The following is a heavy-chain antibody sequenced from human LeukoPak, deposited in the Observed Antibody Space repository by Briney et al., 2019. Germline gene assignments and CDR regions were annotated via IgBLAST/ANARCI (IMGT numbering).Heavy chain of an antibody. CDR2: INPNSGGT. CDR1: GYTITGYY. J-gene: IGHJ4*02. Sequence: ASVKVSCKASGYTITGYYMHWVRQAPGQGLEWMGWINPNSGGTNYAQKFQGRVTMTRDTSISTAYMELSRLRSDDTAVYYCARGNLYYYDSSGYYYDYWGQGTLVTVSS. V-gene: IGHV1-2*02. CDR3: ARGNLYYYDSSGYYYDY. D-gene: IGHD3-22*01.